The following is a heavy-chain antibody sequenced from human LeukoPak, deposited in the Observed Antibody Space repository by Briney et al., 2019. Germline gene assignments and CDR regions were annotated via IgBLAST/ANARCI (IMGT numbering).Heavy chain of an antibody. D-gene: IGHD6-19*01. J-gene: IGHJ4*02. Sequence: SETLSLTCAVYGGSFSGYYWSWIRQPPGKGLEWIGEINHSGSTNYNPSLKSRVTISVDTSKNQFSLKLSSVTAADTAVYYCARHTVEGLAIFDYWGQGTLVTVSS. V-gene: IGHV4-34*01. CDR2: INHSGST. CDR1: GGSFSGYY. CDR3: ARHTVEGLAIFDY.